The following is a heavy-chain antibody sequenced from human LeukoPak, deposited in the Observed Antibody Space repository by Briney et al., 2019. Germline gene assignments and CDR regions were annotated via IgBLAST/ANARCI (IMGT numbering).Heavy chain of an antibody. CDR3: ARDNWGSLDY. CDR2: SSNSGCT. Sequence: PSETLCLTCTVSGGSVSSGSHPWSWIRQPPGKGLEWIGYSSNSGCTNCNPSLKSRVTISVDTSKNQFSLKLTSVTAADTAVFSCARDNWGSLDYWGQGILVTVSS. D-gene: IGHD7-27*01. V-gene: IGHV4-61*01. CDR1: GGSVSSGSHP. J-gene: IGHJ4*02.